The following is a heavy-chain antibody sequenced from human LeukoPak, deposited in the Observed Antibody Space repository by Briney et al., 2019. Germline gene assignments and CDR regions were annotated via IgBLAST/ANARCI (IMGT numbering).Heavy chain of an antibody. CDR2: INHSGST. Sequence: SETLSLTCAVYGGSFSGYYWIWIRQPPGKGLEWIGEINHSGSTNYNPSLKSRVTISVDTSKNQFSLKLSSVTAADTAVYYCARVRASRRPFDYWGQGTLVTVSS. J-gene: IGHJ4*02. CDR3: ARVRASRRPFDY. V-gene: IGHV4-34*01. CDR1: GGSFSGYY. D-gene: IGHD1-26*01.